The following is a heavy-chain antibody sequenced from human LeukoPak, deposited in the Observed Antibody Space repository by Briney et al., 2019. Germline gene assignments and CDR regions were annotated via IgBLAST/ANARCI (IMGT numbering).Heavy chain of an antibody. CDR3: AKDQRWESPHYLDS. Sequence: GGSLRLSCAASGFTFSSSAMSWVRQVPGKGLEWVSGISASGGSTSYADSVRGRFTISRDNSKNTLYVQMNSLRDEDTAVYYSAKDQRWESPHYLDSWGQGTLVTVSS. V-gene: IGHV3-23*01. CDR1: GFTFSSSA. D-gene: IGHD1-26*01. J-gene: IGHJ4*02. CDR2: ISASGGST.